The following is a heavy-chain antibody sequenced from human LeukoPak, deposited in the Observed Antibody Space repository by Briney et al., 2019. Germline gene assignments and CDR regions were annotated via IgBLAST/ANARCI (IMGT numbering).Heavy chain of an antibody. J-gene: IGHJ4*02. D-gene: IGHD6-19*01. Sequence: GGSLRLSCAASGFTFSGYAMSWVRQAPGKGLEWVSAISGSGGSTYYADPVRGRFTISRDNSKNTLYLQMNSLRAEDTAVYYCAKKNLGSGWYFYDYWGQGTLVTVSS. V-gene: IGHV3-23*01. CDR1: GFTFSGYA. CDR3: AKKNLGSGWYFYDY. CDR2: ISGSGGST.